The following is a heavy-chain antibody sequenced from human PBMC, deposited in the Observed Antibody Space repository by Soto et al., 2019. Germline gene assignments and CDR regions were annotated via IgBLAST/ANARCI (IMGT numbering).Heavy chain of an antibody. J-gene: IGHJ6*03. D-gene: IGHD5-12*01. Sequence: ASVKVSCKASGYTFTSYYMHWVRQAPGQGLEWMGIINPSGGSTSYAQKFQGRVTMTRDTSTSTVYMELSSLRSEDTAVYYCARAGYSGYDPRFNYYYYYMDVCGKGTTVTVSS. CDR3: ARAGYSGYDPRFNYYYYYMDV. CDR2: INPSGGST. V-gene: IGHV1-46*03. CDR1: GYTFTSYY.